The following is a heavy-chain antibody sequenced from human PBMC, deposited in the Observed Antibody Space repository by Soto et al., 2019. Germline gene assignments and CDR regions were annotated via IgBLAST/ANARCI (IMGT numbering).Heavy chain of an antibody. CDR2: ISNDEMNK. Sequence: GGSLRLSCAASGFTFRNFGMHWVRQAPGKGLEWVALISNDEMNKNYADSVKGRFTISRDNSKNTLYLQMNSLRAEDTAVYYCARDRDIVVVPAAIDYYYYGMDVWGQGTTVTVSS. D-gene: IGHD2-2*02. V-gene: IGHV3-30*03. J-gene: IGHJ6*02. CDR1: GFTFRNFG. CDR3: ARDRDIVVVPAAIDYYYYGMDV.